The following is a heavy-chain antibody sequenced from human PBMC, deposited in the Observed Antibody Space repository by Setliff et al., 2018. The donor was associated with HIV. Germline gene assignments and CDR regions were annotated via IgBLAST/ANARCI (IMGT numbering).Heavy chain of an antibody. D-gene: IGHD2-2*01. CDR3: ARDKMEAPAGTKGYYYYYGMDV. CDR1: GGSISSGSNY. J-gene: IGHJ6*02. Sequence: SETLSLTCTVSGGSISSGSNYWSWIRQPAGKGLEWIGRIYTSGSTNDNPSLKSRVTISVDTSKNQFSLKLRSVTAADTAVYYCARDKMEAPAGTKGYYYYYGMDVWGQGTTVTVSS. V-gene: IGHV4-61*02. CDR2: IYTSGST.